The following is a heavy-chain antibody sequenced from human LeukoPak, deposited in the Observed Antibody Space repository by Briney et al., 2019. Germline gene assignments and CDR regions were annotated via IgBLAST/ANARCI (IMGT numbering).Heavy chain of an antibody. V-gene: IGHV4-39*01. CDR1: GGSISSSSYY. CDR3: ATKDLFGDYFDY. D-gene: IGHD3-10*01. Sequence: SETLSLTCTVSGGSISSSSYYWGWIRQPPGKGLEWIGSIYYSGSTYYNPSLKSRVTISVDTSKNQFSLKLSPVTAADTAVYYCATKDLFGDYFDYWGQGTLVTVSS. CDR2: IYYSGST. J-gene: IGHJ4*02.